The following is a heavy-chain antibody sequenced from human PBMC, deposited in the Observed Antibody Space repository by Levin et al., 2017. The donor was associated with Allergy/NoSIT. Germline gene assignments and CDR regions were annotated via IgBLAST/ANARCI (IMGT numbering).Heavy chain of an antibody. J-gene: IGHJ3*02. Sequence: GGSLRLSCAASGFTFSNHAMSWVRQAPGKGLEWVSTISDSGGNTYYADSVKGRFTISRDNSKNTLYLQMNSLRAEDTAVYYCANRGLSSVYPYYAFDIWGQGTKVTVSS. CDR2: ISDSGGNT. D-gene: IGHD3-22*01. V-gene: IGHV3-23*01. CDR1: GFTFSNHA. CDR3: ANRGLSSVYPYYAFDI.